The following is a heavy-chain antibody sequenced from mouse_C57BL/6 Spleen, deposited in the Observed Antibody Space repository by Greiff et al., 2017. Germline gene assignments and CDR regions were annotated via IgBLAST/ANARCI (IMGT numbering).Heavy chain of an antibody. D-gene: IGHD1-1*01. Sequence: VQLQQSGPVLVKPGASVKMSCKASGYTFTDYYMNWVKQSPGKSLEWIGVINPYNGGTSYNQKFKGKATLTVDKSSSTAYMELNSLTSEDSAVYYCARFLYGSRYYFDYWGQGTTLTVSS. CDR2: INPYNGGT. J-gene: IGHJ2*01. CDR3: ARFLYGSRYYFDY. CDR1: GYTFTDYY. V-gene: IGHV1-19*01.